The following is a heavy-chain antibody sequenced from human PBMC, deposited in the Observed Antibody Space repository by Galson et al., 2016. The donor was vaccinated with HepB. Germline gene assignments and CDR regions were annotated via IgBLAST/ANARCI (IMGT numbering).Heavy chain of an antibody. Sequence: SLRLSCAASGFTFSSSVMHWVRQPPGKGLEWVAIMWYDGSNIFYADSVKGRFTISRDNSKNTLYLQINTLRVEDTAMYYCAKAVRDTRGYYRGFLDLWGRGTLASVSS. CDR1: GFTFSSSV. D-gene: IGHD3-22*01. CDR2: MWYDGSNI. CDR3: AKAVRDTRGYYRGFLDL. J-gene: IGHJ2*01. V-gene: IGHV3-33*03.